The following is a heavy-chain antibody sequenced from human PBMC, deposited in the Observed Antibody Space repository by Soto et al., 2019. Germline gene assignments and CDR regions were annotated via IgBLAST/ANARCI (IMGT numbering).Heavy chain of an antibody. J-gene: IGHJ4*02. CDR1: GFMFSGYT. V-gene: IGHV3-21*01. Sequence: EVQLVESGGGLVKPRGSLRLSCAGSGFMFSGYTMNWVSQAPGKGLEWLSSIDGERGHIQYADSVQGRFTVSSDNARNSLYLQMDILGAEDTSVYYCATPSYYNFWGQGTLVTVSS. CDR3: ATPSYYNF. CDR2: IDGERGHI. D-gene: IGHD1-26*01.